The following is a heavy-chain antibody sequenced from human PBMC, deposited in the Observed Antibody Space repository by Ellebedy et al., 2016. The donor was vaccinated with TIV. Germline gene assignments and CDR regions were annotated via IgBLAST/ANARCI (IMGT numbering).Heavy chain of an antibody. J-gene: IGHJ6*02. CDR3: GRDPTTDFYGAAPDV. CDR2: MHYSGST. CDR1: GGSISSSSNY. Sequence: SETLSLTXTVSGGSISSSSNYWVWIRQSPGKGLEWIASMHYSGSTYYNPSLKSRVTMSVDTSRNQFSLSLTSVTAADTAVYYCGRDPTTDFYGAAPDVWGQGTSVTVSS. D-gene: IGHD2/OR15-2a*01. V-gene: IGHV4-39*07.